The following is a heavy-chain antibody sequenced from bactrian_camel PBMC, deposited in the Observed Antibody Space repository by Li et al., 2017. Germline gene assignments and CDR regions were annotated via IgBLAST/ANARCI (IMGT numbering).Heavy chain of an antibody. CDR1: GFTVSRFG. V-gene: IGHV3S1*01. CDR2: ITRGGDTV. J-gene: IGHJ4*01. CDR3: ANRWKTWNEYSHNY. D-gene: IGHD1*01. Sequence: HVQLVGSGGGLVQPGGSLRLSCAASGFTVSRFGMIWVRQAPGKGLEWVSAITRGGDTVFYADSVKGRSTVSRDNAKNTLYLQLNSLKTEDTAMYYCANRWKTWNEYSHNYWGQGTQVTV.